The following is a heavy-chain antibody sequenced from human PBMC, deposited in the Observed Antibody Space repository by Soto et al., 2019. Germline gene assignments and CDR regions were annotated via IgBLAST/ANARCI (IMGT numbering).Heavy chain of an antibody. CDR1: GFIFTSHW. CDR2: IKSDGSGT. Sequence: EVQLVESGGGLVQPGGSLRLSCVASGFIFTSHWMHWVRQAPGKGLVWVSRIKSDGSGTIYADSVKGRFTISRDNAKNTLYLQMNTLRPDDTDEYYCAREWTRTEWPFASWGQGNLVTISS. CDR3: AREWTRTEWPFAS. V-gene: IGHV3-74*01. J-gene: IGHJ5*02. D-gene: IGHD3-3*01.